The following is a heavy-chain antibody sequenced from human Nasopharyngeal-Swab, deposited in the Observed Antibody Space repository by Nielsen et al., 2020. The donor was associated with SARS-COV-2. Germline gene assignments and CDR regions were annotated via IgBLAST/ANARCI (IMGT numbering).Heavy chain of an antibody. CDR2: IIRSSSYK. V-gene: IGHV3-21*01. Sequence: GRTLRLSCEASGFTFNNYHFNWVRQAPGKGLEWVSSIIRSSSYKYYTDSVKGRFTISRDNAKNSLYLQKNSLSAEDTAGYYCARDGLDYDFWSAYFMLVRDQGTTVTVSS. J-gene: IGHJ6*02. D-gene: IGHD3-3*01. CDR3: ARDGLDYDFWSAYFMLV. CDR1: GFTFNNYH.